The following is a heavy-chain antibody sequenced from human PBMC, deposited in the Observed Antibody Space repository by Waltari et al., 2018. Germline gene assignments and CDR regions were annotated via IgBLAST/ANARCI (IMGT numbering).Heavy chain of an antibody. CDR1: GGSFSGYY. D-gene: IGHD6-13*01. CDR3: ARETGIAAAAGDY. CDR2: INHRGST. Sequence: QVQLQQWGAGLLKPSETLSLTCAVYGGSFSGYYWSWIRQPPGKGLEWIGEINHRGSTNYNPSLKSRVTISVDTSKNQFSLKLSSVTAADTAVYYCARETGIAAAAGDYWGQGTLVTVSS. V-gene: IGHV4-34*01. J-gene: IGHJ4*02.